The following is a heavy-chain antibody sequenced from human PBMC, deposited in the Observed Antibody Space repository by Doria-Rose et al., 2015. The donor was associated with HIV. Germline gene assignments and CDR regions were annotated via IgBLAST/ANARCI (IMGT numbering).Heavy chain of an antibody. CDR3: ARIKSSRWYHKYYFDF. CDR1: GVSLSSPGMG. D-gene: IGHD6-13*01. Sequence: QVTLKESGPVLVKPTETLTLTCTVSGVSLSSPGMGVSWIRQPPGKALEWLAYMLSDDERSHKTYLKSRLTISRGTSKSQVVLTMTDMDPVDTATYYCARIKSSRWYHKYYFDFWGQGTLVIVSA. CDR2: MLSDDER. V-gene: IGHV2-26*01. J-gene: IGHJ4*02.